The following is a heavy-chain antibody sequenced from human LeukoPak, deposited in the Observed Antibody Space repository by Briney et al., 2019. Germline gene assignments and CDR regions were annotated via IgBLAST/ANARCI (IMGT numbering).Heavy chain of an antibody. V-gene: IGHV3-21*01. CDR3: AREGPVYDFWSGYYTGGYFDY. J-gene: IGHJ4*02. D-gene: IGHD3-3*01. CDR2: ISSSSYI. Sequence: GGSLRLSCAASGFTFSSYSMNWVRQAPGKGLEWVSSISSSSYIYYADSVKGRFTISRDNAKNSLYLQMNSLRAEDTAVYYCAREGPVYDFWSGYYTGGYFDYWGQGTLVTVSS. CDR1: GFTFSSYS.